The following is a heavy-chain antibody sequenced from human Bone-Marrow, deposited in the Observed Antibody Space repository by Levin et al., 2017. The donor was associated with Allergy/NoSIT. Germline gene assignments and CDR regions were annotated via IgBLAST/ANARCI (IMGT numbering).Heavy chain of an antibody. D-gene: IGHD3-10*01. V-gene: IGHV3-21*01. CDR1: GFTFSSYS. Sequence: PGESLKISCAASGFTFSSYSMNWVRQAPGKGLEWVSSISSSSSYIYYADSVKGRFTISRDNAKNSLYLQMNSLRAEDTAVYYCAREVFGSGSYPVLYYYYYMDVWGKGTTVTVSS. CDR3: AREVFGSGSYPVLYYYYYMDV. CDR2: ISSSSSYI. J-gene: IGHJ6*03.